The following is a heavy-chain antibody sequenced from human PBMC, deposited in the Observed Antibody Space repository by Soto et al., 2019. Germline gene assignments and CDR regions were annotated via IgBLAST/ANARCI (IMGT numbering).Heavy chain of an antibody. CDR2: FIPIYGRP. J-gene: IGHJ4*02. Sequence: SVKVSCKASGGTFTNFAISWVRQAPGHGLEWMGGFIPIYGRPNYAQKLQGRLTITADESTSTVYMELSSLTSDDTAVYYCASPNGSGIYYSFDYWGQGTLVTVSS. D-gene: IGHD3-10*01. V-gene: IGHV1-69*13. CDR1: GGTFTNFA. CDR3: ASPNGSGIYYSFDY.